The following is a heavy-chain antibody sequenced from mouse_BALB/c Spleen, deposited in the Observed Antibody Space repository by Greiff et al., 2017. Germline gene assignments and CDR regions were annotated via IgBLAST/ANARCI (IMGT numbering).Heavy chain of an antibody. CDR3: GSHYEGYPLGY. V-gene: IGHV1-37*01. CDR2: INPYNGDT. CDR1: GYSFTGYF. D-gene: IGHD2-3*01. J-gene: IGHJ4*01. Sequence: VQLQQSGPELVKPGASVKISCKASGYSFTGYFMNWVKQSHGQSLEWIGRINPYNGDTFYNQKFKGKATLTVDKSSSTAHMELLSLTSEDSAVYYSGSHYEGYPLGYWGEGTSVTVSS.